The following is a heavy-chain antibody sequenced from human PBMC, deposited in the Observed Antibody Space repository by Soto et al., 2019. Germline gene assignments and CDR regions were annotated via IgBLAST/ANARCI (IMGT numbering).Heavy chain of an antibody. J-gene: IGHJ6*02. D-gene: IGHD3-16*01. Sequence: SETLSLTCSVSGGSASSGSYYWSWIRQPPGKGLEWIGYIYYSGSTNYNPSLKSRVTISVDTSKNQFSLKLSSVTAADTAVYYCARDLSGGGMDVWGQGTTVTVSS. V-gene: IGHV4-61*01. CDR1: GGSASSGSYY. CDR3: ARDLSGGGMDV. CDR2: IYYSGST.